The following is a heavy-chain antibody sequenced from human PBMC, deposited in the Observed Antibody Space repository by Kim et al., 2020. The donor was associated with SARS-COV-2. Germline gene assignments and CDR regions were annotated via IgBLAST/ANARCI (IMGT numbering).Heavy chain of an antibody. Sequence: ASVKVSCKASGYTFTSYYMHWVRQAPGQGLEWMGIINPSGGSTSYAQKFQGRVTMTRDTSTSTVYMELSSLRSEDTAVYYCARGIAKIRKAPGVFDYWGQGTLVTVSS. J-gene: IGHJ4*02. D-gene: IGHD6-13*01. CDR1: GYTFTSYY. CDR3: ARGIAKIRKAPGVFDY. V-gene: IGHV1-46*01. CDR2: INPSGGST.